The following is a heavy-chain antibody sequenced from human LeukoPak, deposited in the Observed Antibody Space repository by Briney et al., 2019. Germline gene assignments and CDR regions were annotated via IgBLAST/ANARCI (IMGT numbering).Heavy chain of an antibody. D-gene: IGHD3-10*01. J-gene: IGHJ4*02. V-gene: IGHV3-21*04. Sequence: GGSLRLSCAASGFTFSSYSMNWVRQAPGQGLEWVSSISISSSYIYYADSVKGRFIISRDDSKNTLYLQMTSLRAEDTAVYYCARDYYESGSYGGISFDYWGQGTLVTVSS. CDR3: ARDYYESGSYGGISFDY. CDR1: GFTFSSYS. CDR2: ISISSSYI.